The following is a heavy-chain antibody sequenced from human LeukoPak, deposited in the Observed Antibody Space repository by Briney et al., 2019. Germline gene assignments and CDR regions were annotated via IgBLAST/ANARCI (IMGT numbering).Heavy chain of an antibody. J-gene: IGHJ6*01. V-gene: IGHV3-49*04. D-gene: IGHD3-3*01. CDR1: GFTFGDYA. CDR3: TRAGRSYYYGMDV. Sequence: HPGGSLRLSCTASGFTFGDYAMSWVRQAPGKGLEWVGFIRSKAYGGTTEYAASVKGRLTISRDDSKSIAYLQMNSLKTEDTAVYYCTRAGRSYYYGMDVWGKGPRSPSPQ. CDR2: IRSKAYGGTT.